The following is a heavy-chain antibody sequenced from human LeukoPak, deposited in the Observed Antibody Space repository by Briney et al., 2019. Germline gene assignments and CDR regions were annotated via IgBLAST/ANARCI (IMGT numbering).Heavy chain of an antibody. J-gene: IGHJ4*02. V-gene: IGHV4-34*01. CDR1: GGSFSGYY. CDR2: INHGGST. D-gene: IGHD5-24*01. CDR3: ARGWKATIPY. Sequence: SETLSLTCAVYGGSFSGYYWSWIRQPPGKGLEWIGEINHGGSTNYNPSLKSRVTISVDTSKNQFSLKLSSVTAADTAVYYCARGWKATIPYWGQGTLVTVSS.